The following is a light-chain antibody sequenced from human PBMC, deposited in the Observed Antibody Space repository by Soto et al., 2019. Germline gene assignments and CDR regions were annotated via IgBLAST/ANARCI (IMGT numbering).Light chain of an antibody. J-gene: IGLJ1*01. V-gene: IGLV2-14*01. CDR1: SSDIGDYNF. Sequence: QSALTQPASVSGSPGQSITISCTGSSSDIGDYNFVSWYQQYPGKAPKLMIFEVTNRPSGVSHRFSGSKSGNTVSLTISGLQAEDEADYYCSSYTSTNPYVFGTGTKLTVL. CDR3: SSYTSTNPYV. CDR2: EVT.